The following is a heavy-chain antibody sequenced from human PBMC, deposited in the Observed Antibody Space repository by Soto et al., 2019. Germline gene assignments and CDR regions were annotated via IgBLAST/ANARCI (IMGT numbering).Heavy chain of an antibody. J-gene: IGHJ2*01. V-gene: IGHV3-21*06. CDR1: EFIFSSYR. CDR3: ARDGRIRRPDWYFDL. CDR2: ISSNSNNI. Sequence: GGSLRLSCVASEFIFSSYRMHWVRQAPGKGLEWVSSISSNSNNINYLDSVKGRFTISRDNAKTSMYLQMNSLRAEDTAVYYCARDGRIRRPDWYFDLWGRGTLVTVSS. D-gene: IGHD2-15*01.